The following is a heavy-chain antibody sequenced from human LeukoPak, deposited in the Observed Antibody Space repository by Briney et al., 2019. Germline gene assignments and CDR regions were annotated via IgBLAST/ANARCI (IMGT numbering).Heavy chain of an antibody. CDR2: INNSGST. V-gene: IGHV4-59*01. Sequence: SETLSLTCSVSGDSINSYYWSWIRQPPGKGLEWIGYINNSGSTNYNPSLKSRVTMSVDTSKNQFSLKLSSVTAADTALYYCARRYCSSTRCYAVSQNGFDMWGQGTLVTVSS. CDR3: ARRYCSSTRCYAVSQNGFDM. CDR1: GDSINSYY. D-gene: IGHD2-2*01. J-gene: IGHJ3*02.